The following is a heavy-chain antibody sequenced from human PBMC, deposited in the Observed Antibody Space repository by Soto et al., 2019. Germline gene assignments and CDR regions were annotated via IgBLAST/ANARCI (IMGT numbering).Heavy chain of an antibody. Sequence: QVQLVQSGAEEKKPGASVKVSCKASGYTFTSYAMHWVRQAPGQRLEWMGWINAGNGNTKYSQKFQGRVTITRDTSASTAYMEVSSLRSEDTAVYYCARSIVVVTVLDYWGQGTLVTVSS. J-gene: IGHJ4*02. CDR1: GYTFTSYA. CDR3: ARSIVVVTVLDY. V-gene: IGHV1-3*05. D-gene: IGHD2-21*02. CDR2: INAGNGNT.